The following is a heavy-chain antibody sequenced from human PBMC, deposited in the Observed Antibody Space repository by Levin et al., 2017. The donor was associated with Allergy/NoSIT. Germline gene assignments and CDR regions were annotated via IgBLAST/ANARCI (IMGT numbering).Heavy chain of an antibody. CDR2: VSYDGNNK. J-gene: IGHJ4*02. CDR3: AKDSGHNIPLE. D-gene: IGHD3-10*01. CDR1: GFTFSTYG. V-gene: IGHV3-30*18. Sequence: QPGGSLRLSCAASGFTFSTYGMHWVRQAPGKGLEWVAVVSYDGNNKYYADSVKGRFTISRDNSKNTVFLQMNSLRAEDTAVYYCAKDSGHNIPLEWGQGTLVTVSS.